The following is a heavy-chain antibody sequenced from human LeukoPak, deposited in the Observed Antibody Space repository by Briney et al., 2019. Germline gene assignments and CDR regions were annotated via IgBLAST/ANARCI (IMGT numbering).Heavy chain of an antibody. CDR3: ARVLNLEWLLLLDY. CDR1: GYTFTGYY. D-gene: IGHD3-3*01. J-gene: IGHJ4*02. Sequence: ASVKVSCKASGYTFTGYYMHWLRQAPGQGLEWMGWINPNSGGTNYAQKFQGRVTMTRDTSISTAYMELSRLRSDDTAVYYCARVLNLEWLLLLDYWGQGTLVTVSS. CDR2: INPNSGGT. V-gene: IGHV1-2*02.